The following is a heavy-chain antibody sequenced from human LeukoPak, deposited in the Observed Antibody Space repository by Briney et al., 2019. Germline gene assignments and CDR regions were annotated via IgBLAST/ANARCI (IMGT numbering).Heavy chain of an antibody. Sequence: SETLSLTCTVSGGSVSSGSYYWSWIRQPPGKGLEWIGYIYYSGSTNYNPSLTSRVTISVDTSKNQFSLKLSSVTAADTAVYYCARHRRGDPFDYWGQGTLVTVSS. CDR3: ARHRRGDPFDY. CDR2: IYYSGST. CDR1: GGSVSSGSYY. D-gene: IGHD3-10*01. V-gene: IGHV4-61*01. J-gene: IGHJ4*02.